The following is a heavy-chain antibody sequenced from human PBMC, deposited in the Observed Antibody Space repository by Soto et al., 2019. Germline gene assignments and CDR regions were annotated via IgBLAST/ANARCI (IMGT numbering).Heavy chain of an antibody. J-gene: IGHJ4*02. V-gene: IGHV3-23*01. CDR3: AKVDFYDFWSGYAHFDY. CDR2: ISGSGGST. CDR1: GFTFSSYA. D-gene: IGHD3-3*01. Sequence: GGSLRLSCAASGFTFSSYAMSWVRQAPGKGLEWVSAISGSGGSTYYADSVKGRFTISRDNSKNTLYLQMNSLRAEDTAVYYCAKVDFYDFWSGYAHFDYWGQGTLVTVSS.